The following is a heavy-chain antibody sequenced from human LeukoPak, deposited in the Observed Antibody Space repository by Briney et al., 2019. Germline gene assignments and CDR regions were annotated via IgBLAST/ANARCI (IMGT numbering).Heavy chain of an antibody. CDR1: GGSISSGSYY. V-gene: IGHV4-61*02. Sequence: SETLSLTCTVSGGSISSGSYYWSWIRQPAGKGLEWIGSIDTSGSTNYNPSLKSRVTISVDTSKYQFSLKLSSVTAADTAVYYCARAPRGSCSWYPALWYFDLWGRGTLVTVSS. J-gene: IGHJ2*01. CDR2: IDTSGST. D-gene: IGHD6-13*01. CDR3: ARAPRGSCSWYPALWYFDL.